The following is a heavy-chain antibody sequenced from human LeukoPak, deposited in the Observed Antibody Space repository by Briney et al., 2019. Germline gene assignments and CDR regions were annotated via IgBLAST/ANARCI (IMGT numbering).Heavy chain of an antibody. CDR1: SDSIRSSSYY. D-gene: IGHD3-10*01. CDR2: IYNNGHT. CDR3: ARDLRSYYGSGTNYLDP. J-gene: IGHJ5*02. V-gene: IGHV4-39*07. Sequence: SETLSLTCSLSSDSIRSSSYYWGWVRQPPGKGLEWIGSIYNNGHTYYNPSLNRRLPISVDTSKNQFSLKLTSLIAADTAVYYCARDLRSYYGSGTNYLDPWGQGTLVIVSS.